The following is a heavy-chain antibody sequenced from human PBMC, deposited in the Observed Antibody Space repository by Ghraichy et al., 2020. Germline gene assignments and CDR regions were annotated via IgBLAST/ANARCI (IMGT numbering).Heavy chain of an antibody. Sequence: TLSLTCTFSGFSLSTAGMCVSWIRQPPGKALEWLALIDWDDDKYYTTSLKTRLTLSKDTSKNQVVLTMTNMDPVDTATYYCARVRSTTDSFDVWGQGTMVTVSS. J-gene: IGHJ3*01. CDR1: GFSLSTAGMC. V-gene: IGHV2-70*13. CDR3: ARVRSTTDSFDV. CDR2: IDWDDDK. D-gene: IGHD3-10*02.